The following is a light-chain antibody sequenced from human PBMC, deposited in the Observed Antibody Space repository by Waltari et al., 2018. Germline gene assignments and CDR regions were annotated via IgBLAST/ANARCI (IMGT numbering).Light chain of an antibody. CDR1: GSNIGNNP. J-gene: IGLJ2*01. CDR3: ATWSGSLRGVV. CDR2: DNN. Sequence: QSVLTQPPSVSAAPGQKVTISCSGSGSNIGNNPVSWYQQVPGTAPKHLIHDNNQGPSWIRDRFAGSQSGTSATLGITGLQTGDAADYYCATWSGSLRGVVFGGGTKLTVL. V-gene: IGLV1-51*01.